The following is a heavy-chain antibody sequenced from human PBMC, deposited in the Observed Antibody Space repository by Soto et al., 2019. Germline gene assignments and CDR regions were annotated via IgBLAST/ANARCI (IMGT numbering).Heavy chain of an antibody. J-gene: IGHJ4*02. CDR1: GFTFNTAW. Sequence: GGSLRLSCEASGFTFNTAWMTWLRRAPGKGLEWVALIKTRAEGVTTHYAAPVKDRFTVSRDDSQNRVYLQLNSLKTEDTAVYYCAADTPVFGQGEFEYWGQGIQVTVSS. CDR3: AADTPVFGQGEFEY. D-gene: IGHD2-2*01. V-gene: IGHV3-15*01. CDR2: IKTRAEGVTT.